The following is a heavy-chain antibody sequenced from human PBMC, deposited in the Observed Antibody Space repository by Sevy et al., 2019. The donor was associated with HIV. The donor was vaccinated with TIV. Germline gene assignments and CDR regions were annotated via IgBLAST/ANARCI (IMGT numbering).Heavy chain of an antibody. J-gene: IGHJ3*02. CDR3: ARVRGSGSYYERAFDI. D-gene: IGHD1-26*01. CDR2: INPNSGGT. CDR1: GYTFTGYY. V-gene: IGHV1-2*06. Sequence: ASVKVSCKASGYTFTGYYMHWVRQAPGQALEWIGRINPNSGGTNYAQKFQGRVTMTRDTSISTAYMELSRLRSDDTAVYYCARVRGSGSYYERAFDIWGQGTMVTVSS.